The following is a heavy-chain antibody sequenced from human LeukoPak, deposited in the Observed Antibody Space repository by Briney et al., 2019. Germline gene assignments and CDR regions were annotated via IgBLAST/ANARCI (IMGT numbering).Heavy chain of an antibody. V-gene: IGHV3-23*01. CDR2: ISSSGSNT. CDR3: TTEAVMVTPGLDAFDI. CDR1: EFTYG. D-gene: IGHD5-18*01. J-gene: IGHJ3*02. Sequence: GGSLRLSCAASEFTYGMNWVRQAPGKGLECVSAISSSGSNTYYADSVKGRFTISRDNSKNTLYLQMNSLRAEDTAVYYCTTEAVMVTPGLDAFDIWGQGTMVTVSS.